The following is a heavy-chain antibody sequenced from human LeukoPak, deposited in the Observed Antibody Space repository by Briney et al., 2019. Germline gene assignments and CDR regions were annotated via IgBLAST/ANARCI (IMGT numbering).Heavy chain of an antibody. CDR2: IYTSGST. D-gene: IGHD2-2*02. CDR3: ARRDCSSTSCYTGGFDY. V-gene: IGHV4-4*09. CDR1: GGSISSYY. Sequence: SETLSLTCTVSGGSISSYYWSWIRQPPGKGLEWIGYIYTSGSTNYNPSLKSRVTIPVDTSKNQFSLKLSSVTAADTAVYYCARRDCSSTSCYTGGFDYWGQGTLVTVSS. J-gene: IGHJ4*02.